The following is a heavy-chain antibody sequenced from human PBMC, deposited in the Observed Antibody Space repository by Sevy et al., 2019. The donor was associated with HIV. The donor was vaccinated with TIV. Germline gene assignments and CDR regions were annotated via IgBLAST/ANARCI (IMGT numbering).Heavy chain of an antibody. CDR2: ISYDGSNK. CDR3: ARVQGDYGDYVVPSAGDY. D-gene: IGHD4-17*01. Sequence: GGSLRLSCAASGFTFSSYAMHWVRQAPGKGLEWVAVISYDGSNKYYADSVKGRFTISRDNSKNTLYLQMNSLRAEDTAVYYCARVQGDYGDYVVPSAGDYWGQGTLLTVSS. J-gene: IGHJ4*02. V-gene: IGHV3-30*04. CDR1: GFTFSSYA.